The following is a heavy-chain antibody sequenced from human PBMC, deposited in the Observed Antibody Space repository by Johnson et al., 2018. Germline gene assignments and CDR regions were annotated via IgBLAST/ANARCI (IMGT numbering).Heavy chain of an antibody. CDR1: GFTFSNSG. D-gene: IGHD3-3*01. J-gene: IGHJ3*02. CDR3: AREQNYDFWSGYFSQDDAFDI. V-gene: IGHV3-33*01. Sequence: QVQLVESGGGLVQPGGSLRLSCAASGFTFSNSGMHWVRQAPGKGLEWVAIIWDDGGNKYYVDSVKGRFTISRDNAKNSLYLQMNSLRAEDTAVYYCAREQNYDFWSGYFSQDDAFDIWGQGTMVTVSS. CDR2: IWDDGGNK.